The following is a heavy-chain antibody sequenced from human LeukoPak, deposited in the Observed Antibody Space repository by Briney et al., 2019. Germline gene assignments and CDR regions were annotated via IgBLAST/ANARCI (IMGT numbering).Heavy chain of an antibody. CDR2: ISSSSSYI. Sequence: GGSLRLSCAASGFTFSSYSMNWVRHAPGKGLEWVSSISSSSSYIYYADSVKGRFTISRDNAKNTLYLQMNSLRAEDTALYYCARDSIGGRTKFGPWGQGILVTVSS. CDR1: GFTFSSYS. J-gene: IGHJ5*02. D-gene: IGHD2-8*01. V-gene: IGHV3-21*01. CDR3: ARDSIGGRTKFGP.